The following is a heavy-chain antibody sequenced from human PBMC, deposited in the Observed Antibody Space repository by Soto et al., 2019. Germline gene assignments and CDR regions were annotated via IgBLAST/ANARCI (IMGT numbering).Heavy chain of an antibody. D-gene: IGHD3-22*01. CDR2: ISSSSSYI. Sequence: GGSLRLSCAASGFTFSSYSMNWVRQAPGKGLEWVSSISSSSSYIYYADSVKGRFTISRDNAKNSLYLQMSSLRAEDTAVYYCARDRSPYYYDSSGYYLNYYYYYGMDVWGQGTTVTVSS. J-gene: IGHJ6*02. V-gene: IGHV3-21*01. CDR1: GFTFSSYS. CDR3: ARDRSPYYYDSSGYYLNYYYYYGMDV.